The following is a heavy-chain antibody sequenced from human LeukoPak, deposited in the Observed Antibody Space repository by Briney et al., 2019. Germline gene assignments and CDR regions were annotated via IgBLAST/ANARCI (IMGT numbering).Heavy chain of an antibody. V-gene: IGHV1-46*01. CDR2: INPRGGST. CDR1: GYTFTSYY. J-gene: IGHJ5*02. CDR3: ARAYDSSGYLNWFDP. D-gene: IGHD3-22*01. Sequence: ASVKVSCKASGYTFTSYYMHWVRQAPGQGLEWMGIINPRGGSTSYAQKFQGRVTMTRDTSTSTVYMELSSLRSEDTAVYYCARAYDSSGYLNWFDPWGQGTLVTVSS.